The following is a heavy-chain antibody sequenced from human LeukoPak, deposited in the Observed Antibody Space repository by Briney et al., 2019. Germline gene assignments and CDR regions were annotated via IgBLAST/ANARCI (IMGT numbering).Heavy chain of an antibody. Sequence: SETLSLTCTVSGGSISSYHWSWIRQPPGKGLEWIGEINHSGSTNYNPSLKSRVTISVDTSKNQFSLKLSSVTAADTAVYYCARHQLRITMVRGTKDAFDIWGQGTMVTVSS. CDR2: INHSGST. V-gene: IGHV4-34*01. CDR1: GGSISSYH. J-gene: IGHJ3*02. CDR3: ARHQLRITMVRGTKDAFDI. D-gene: IGHD3-10*01.